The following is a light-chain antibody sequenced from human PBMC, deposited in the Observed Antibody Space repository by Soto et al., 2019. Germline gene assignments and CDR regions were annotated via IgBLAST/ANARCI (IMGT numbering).Light chain of an antibody. V-gene: IGKV1D-12*01. CDR2: AAS. Sequence: DIQMTQSPSSVSASVGDRVTITCRASQSISMGLAWYQQKPGKAPKLLIYAASSLQSGVPSRFSGSGSGTDFTLTINSRQHEDFATYYCQQAHSFPYTFGEGTKLRIK. CDR3: QQAHSFPYT. CDR1: QSISMG. J-gene: IGKJ2*01.